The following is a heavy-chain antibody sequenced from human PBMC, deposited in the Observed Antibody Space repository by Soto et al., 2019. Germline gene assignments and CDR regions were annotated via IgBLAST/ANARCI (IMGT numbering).Heavy chain of an antibody. D-gene: IGHD2-15*01. Sequence: QIQLMQSGPAVEKPGSSVRVSCTASGYTFKSSGITWVRQAPGQGLEWLGWINPHTGTTKSPQRLQDRITMTTDTSSNTAYLDVRSLRSDDTAIYFCARGRAAVFAPAHFVYSGLDLWGQGTSVTVSS. CDR3: ARGRAAVFAPAHFVYSGLDL. V-gene: IGHV1-18*01. CDR1: GYTFKSSG. CDR2: INPHTGTT. J-gene: IGHJ4*01.